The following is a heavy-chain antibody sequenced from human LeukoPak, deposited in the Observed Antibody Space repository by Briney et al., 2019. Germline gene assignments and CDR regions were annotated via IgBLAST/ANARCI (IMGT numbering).Heavy chain of an antibody. Sequence: GGSLRLSCVASGFTFSSRDWMTWVRQAPGKGLEWVSYISSSGTTISYAQSVKGRFTITRDNAQNSLTLHMNTLRADDTAVYYCAKDGGTHFDHWGQGTLVTVSS. CDR2: ISSSGTTI. CDR3: AKDGGTHFDH. V-gene: IGHV3-48*01. CDR1: GFTFSSRDW. D-gene: IGHD1-26*01. J-gene: IGHJ4*02.